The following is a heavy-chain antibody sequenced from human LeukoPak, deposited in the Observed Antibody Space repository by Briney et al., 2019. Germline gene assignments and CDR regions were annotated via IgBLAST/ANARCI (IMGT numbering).Heavy chain of an antibody. J-gene: IGHJ4*02. V-gene: IGHV3-23*01. CDR2: ISGSGGST. CDR1: GFTFSSYA. CDR3: AKDLNFWSGYYDGFDY. Sequence: GGSLRLSCAASGFTFSSYAISWVRQAPGKGLEWVSAISGSGGSTYYAHSVKGRFTISRDNSKNTLYLQMNSLRAEDTAVYYCAKDLNFWSGYYDGFDYWGQGTLVTVSS. D-gene: IGHD3-3*01.